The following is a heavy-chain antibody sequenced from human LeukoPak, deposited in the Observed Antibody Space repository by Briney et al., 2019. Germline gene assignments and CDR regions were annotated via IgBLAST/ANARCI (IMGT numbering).Heavy chain of an antibody. CDR1: GFTFDFYA. CDR2: VTANGRNT. V-gene: IGHV3-23*01. CDR3: AKDLWSSTSGYYYYMDV. Sequence: TGGSLRLSCAASGFTFDFYAMSWVRQAPGKGLEWVSTVTANGRNTYYADSVKGRFSISRDNSRDSLYLQMSSLRVGDSAVYYCAKDLWSSTSGYYYYMDVWGKGTTVTVSS. D-gene: IGHD2-2*01. J-gene: IGHJ6*03.